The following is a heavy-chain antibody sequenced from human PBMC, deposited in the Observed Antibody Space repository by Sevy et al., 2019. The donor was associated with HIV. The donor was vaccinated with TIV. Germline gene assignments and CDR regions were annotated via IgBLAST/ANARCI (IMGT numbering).Heavy chain of an antibody. CDR3: ARSPPVVVVPGAPSWFDP. J-gene: IGHJ5*02. D-gene: IGHD2-2*01. V-gene: IGHV4-34*01. CDR1: DGSFSGYY. CDR2: INESGIT. Sequence: SETLSLTCAVHDGSFSGYYWNWIRQLPGKGLEWIGEINESGITYYNPSLKNRVTTSVDTSKKQFSLKLNSVTAVESAVYFCARSPPVVVVPGAPSWFDPWGQGTLVTVSS.